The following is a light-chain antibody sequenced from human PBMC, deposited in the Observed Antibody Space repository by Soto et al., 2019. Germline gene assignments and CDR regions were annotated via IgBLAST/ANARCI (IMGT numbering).Light chain of an antibody. Sequence: SYGLTQPPSVSVAPGQTATIPCGGNNIGSKSVHWYQQKPGQAPVVVVCNDSDRPSGIPERFSGSNSGNTATLTISRVEAGDEADYYCQVWDLTSDHRGVFGGGTKLTVL. J-gene: IGLJ3*02. CDR2: NDS. V-gene: IGLV3-21*02. CDR3: QVWDLTSDHRGV. CDR1: NIGSKS.